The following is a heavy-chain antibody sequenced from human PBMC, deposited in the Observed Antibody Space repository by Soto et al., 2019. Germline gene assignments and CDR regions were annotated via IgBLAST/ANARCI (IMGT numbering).Heavy chain of an antibody. Sequence: RRLSCAASGFTFSDYYMSWIRQAPGKGLEWVSYISSSSSYTNYADSVKGRFTISRDNAKNSLYLQMNSLRAEDTAVYYCARDPAAAGTGYYYGMDVWGQGTTVTVSS. CDR2: ISSSSSYT. CDR3: ARDPAAAGTGYYYGMDV. J-gene: IGHJ6*02. V-gene: IGHV3-11*06. D-gene: IGHD6-13*01. CDR1: GFTFSDYY.